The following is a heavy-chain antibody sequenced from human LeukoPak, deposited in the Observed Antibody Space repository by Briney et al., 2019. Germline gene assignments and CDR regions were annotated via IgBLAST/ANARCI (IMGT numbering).Heavy chain of an antibody. V-gene: IGHV3-48*04. J-gene: IGHJ4*02. CDR3: ARDTPNYYDSSGYRTPPDY. D-gene: IGHD3-22*01. CDR1: GFTFSSYS. Sequence: GGSLRLSCAASGFTFSSYSMNWVRQAPGKGLEWVSYISSSGSTIYYADSVKGRFTISRDNAKNSLYLQMNSLRAEDTAVYYCARDTPNYYDSSGYRTPPDYWGQGTLVTVSS. CDR2: ISSSGSTI.